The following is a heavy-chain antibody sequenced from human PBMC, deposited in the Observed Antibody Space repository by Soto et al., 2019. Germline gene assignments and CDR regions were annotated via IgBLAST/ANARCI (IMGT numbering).Heavy chain of an antibody. CDR2: ISSSSSYI. Sequence: EVQLVESGGGLVKPGGSLRLSCAASGFTFSSYSMNWVRQAPGKGLEWVSSISSSSSYIYYADSVKGRFTISRDNAKNSLDLQMNSLRAEDTAVYYCARRMMAAAGTIYYYYYMDVWGKGTTVAVSS. CDR3: ARRMMAAAGTIYYYYYMDV. CDR1: GFTFSSYS. J-gene: IGHJ6*03. D-gene: IGHD6-13*01. V-gene: IGHV3-21*01.